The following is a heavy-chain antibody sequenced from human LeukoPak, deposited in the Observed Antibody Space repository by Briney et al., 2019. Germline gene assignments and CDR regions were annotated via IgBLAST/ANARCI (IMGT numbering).Heavy chain of an antibody. J-gene: IGHJ3*02. V-gene: IGHV1-2*02. CDR1: GYTFTSYD. Sequence: ASVKVSCKASGYTFTSYDINGVRQATGQGVEWMGWINPNSGGTNYAQKFQGRVTMTRDTSISTAYMELSRLRSDDTAVYYCARRSAAGTFDIWGQGTMVTVSS. CDR2: INPNSGGT. D-gene: IGHD6-13*01. CDR3: ARRSAAGTFDI.